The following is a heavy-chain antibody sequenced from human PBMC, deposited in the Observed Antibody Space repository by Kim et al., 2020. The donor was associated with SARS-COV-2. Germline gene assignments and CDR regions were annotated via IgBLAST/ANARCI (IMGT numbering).Heavy chain of an antibody. CDR2: IRPTAYRGTA. D-gene: IGHD2-2*01. J-gene: IGHJ4*01. V-gene: IGHV3-49*03. CDR1: GFTLSDYA. Sequence: GGSLRLSCRSFGFTLSDYAMTWYRQAPGKGLEWVGFIRPTAYRGTAEYPASVEGRFTISIDDFKSIAYLQMNSLKTEDTAIYYCTRDMTGGKQTFFPAYWGQGTLVTVSS. CDR3: TRDMTGGKQTFFPAY.